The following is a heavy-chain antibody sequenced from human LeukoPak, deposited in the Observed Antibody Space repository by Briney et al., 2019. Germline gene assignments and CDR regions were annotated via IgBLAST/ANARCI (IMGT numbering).Heavy chain of an antibody. J-gene: IGHJ4*02. Sequence: SETPSLTCTVSSGSISSITYYWGWIRQPPGKGLEWIGSTYYSGSTYSSLKSRVTISVDTSKNQFSLKLSSVTAADTAVYYCARLVFGMDYFDYWGQGTLVTVSS. V-gene: IGHV4-39*01. CDR2: TYYSGST. CDR1: SGSISSITYY. CDR3: ARLVFGMDYFDY. D-gene: IGHD3-3*01.